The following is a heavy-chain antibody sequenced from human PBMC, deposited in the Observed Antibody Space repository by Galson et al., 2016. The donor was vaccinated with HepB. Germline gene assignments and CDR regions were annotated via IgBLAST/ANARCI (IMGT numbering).Heavy chain of an antibody. V-gene: IGHV3-7*04. CDR3: ARVSTSIIAAAGRTLFDY. D-gene: IGHD6-13*01. Sequence: SLRLSCAASGFTFSSCWMSWVRQAPGKGLEWVANINQDGSDKYYADSVKGRFTISRDNAKNSLYLQMNSLRAEDTAVYYCARVSTSIIAAAGRTLFDYWGQGTLVTVSS. J-gene: IGHJ4*02. CDR2: INQDGSDK. CDR1: GFTFSSCW.